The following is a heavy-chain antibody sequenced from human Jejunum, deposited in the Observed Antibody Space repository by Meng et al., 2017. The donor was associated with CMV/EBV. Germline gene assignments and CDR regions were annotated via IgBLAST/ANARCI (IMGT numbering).Heavy chain of an antibody. Sequence: VSSVSYYWNWIRQSPGKGLEWIAYVFYSGSSDYNPSLKSRVTISVDTSRNQFFLQLTSVTAADTAVYYCARGAVNMVRGVPYYFDYWGQGALVTVSS. V-gene: IGHV4-61*01. J-gene: IGHJ4*02. D-gene: IGHD3-10*01. CDR2: VFYSGSS. CDR3: ARGAVNMVRGVPYYFDY. CDR1: VSSVSYY.